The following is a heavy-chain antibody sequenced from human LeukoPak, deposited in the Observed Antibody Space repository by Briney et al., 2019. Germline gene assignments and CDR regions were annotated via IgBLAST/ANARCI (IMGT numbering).Heavy chain of an antibody. J-gene: IGHJ3*02. Sequence: GASVKVSCKASGYTFTSYYMHWVRQAPGQGLEWMGIINPSGGSTSYAQKFQGRVTMTRDTSTSTVYMELSSLRSEDTAVYYCARDPPGDGPQSFAFDIWGQGTMVTVSS. CDR3: ARDPPGDGPQSFAFDI. D-gene: IGHD7-27*01. CDR2: INPSGGST. CDR1: GYTFTSYY. V-gene: IGHV1-46*01.